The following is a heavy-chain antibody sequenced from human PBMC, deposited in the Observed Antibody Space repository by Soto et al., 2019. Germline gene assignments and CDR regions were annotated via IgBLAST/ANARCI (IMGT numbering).Heavy chain of an antibody. Sequence: ASVKVSCKASGYTFTSCAMHWVRQAPGQRLEWMGWINAGNGNTKYSQKFQGRVTITRDTSASTAYMELSSLRSEDTAVYYCARVGFLEWLLDGYFDYWGQGTLVTVSS. J-gene: IGHJ4*02. CDR1: GYTFTSCA. CDR3: ARVGFLEWLLDGYFDY. V-gene: IGHV1-3*01. D-gene: IGHD3-3*01. CDR2: INAGNGNT.